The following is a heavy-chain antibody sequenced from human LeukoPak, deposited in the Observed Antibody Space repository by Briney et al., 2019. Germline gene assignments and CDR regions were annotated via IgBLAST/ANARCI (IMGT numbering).Heavy chain of an antibody. Sequence: SQTLSLTSTVSGDSISSGGYHWTWIRQHPGKGLERIGYISYSGDTYYNPSLKSRINISMDTSKNQFSLSLTSVTAADTAVYYCVRDYCDYFRWFDPWGQGTLVTVSS. CDR3: VRDYCDYFRWFDP. D-gene: IGHD4-17*01. CDR2: ISYSGDT. J-gene: IGHJ5*02. V-gene: IGHV4-31*03. CDR1: GDSISSGGYH.